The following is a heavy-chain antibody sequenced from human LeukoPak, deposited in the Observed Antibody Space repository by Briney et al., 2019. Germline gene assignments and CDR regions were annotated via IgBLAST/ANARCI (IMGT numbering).Heavy chain of an antibody. CDR1: GFTFSDYY. Sequence: GGSLRLSCAASGFTFSDYYMSWIRQAPGKGLEWVSYISSSGSTIYYADSVKGRFTISRDNAKNSLYLQMNSLRAEDTAVYYCARVDNNGLYSEYFDHWGQGTLVTVSS. D-gene: IGHD6-19*01. CDR2: ISSSGSTI. V-gene: IGHV3-11*04. J-gene: IGHJ1*01. CDR3: ARVDNNGLYSEYFDH.